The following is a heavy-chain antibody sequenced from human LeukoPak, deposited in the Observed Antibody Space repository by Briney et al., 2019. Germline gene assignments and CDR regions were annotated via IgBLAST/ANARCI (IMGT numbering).Heavy chain of an antibody. CDR3: ARGYSSSWFSYYYYYMDV. CDR2: ISSGSTYI. Sequence: KSGGSLRLSCAASAFTFSDYSMNWVRQAPGKGLEWVAYISSGSTYIYYADSVKGRFTISRDNAQRSMYLQMNSLRAEDTAVYYCARGYSSSWFSYYYYYMDVWGKGTTVTVS. V-gene: IGHV3-21*01. CDR1: AFTFSDYS. D-gene: IGHD6-13*01. J-gene: IGHJ6*03.